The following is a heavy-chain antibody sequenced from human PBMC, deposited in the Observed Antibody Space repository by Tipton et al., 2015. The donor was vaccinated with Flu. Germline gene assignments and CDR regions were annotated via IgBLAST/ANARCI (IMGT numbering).Heavy chain of an antibody. CDR1: GYSISSGFY. CDR3: ARYSSSVATYWYFDF. V-gene: IGHV4-38-2*01. J-gene: IGHJ2*01. D-gene: IGHD6-6*01. CDR2: IYHSGSP. Sequence: TLSLTCAVSGYSISSGFYWGWIRQPPGKGLEWIGTIYHSGSPNYNPSLKSRVTISKDTSKNQFSLTLNSVTAADTAMYYCARYSSSVATYWYFDFWGQGTLVTVSS.